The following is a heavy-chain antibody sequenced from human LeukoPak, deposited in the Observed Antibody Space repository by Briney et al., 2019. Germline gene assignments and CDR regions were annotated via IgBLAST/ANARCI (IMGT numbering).Heavy chain of an antibody. CDR3: ARDLGTICSGGSCYSY. CDR1: GFTFSSYS. D-gene: IGHD2-15*01. V-gene: IGHV3-48*04. J-gene: IGHJ4*02. Sequence: GGSLRLSCAASGFTFSSYSMNWVRQAPGKGLEWVSYISSSSSTIYYADSVKGRFTISRDNAKNSLYLQMNSLRAEDTAVYYCARDLGTICSGGSCYSYWGQGTLVTVSS. CDR2: ISSSSSTI.